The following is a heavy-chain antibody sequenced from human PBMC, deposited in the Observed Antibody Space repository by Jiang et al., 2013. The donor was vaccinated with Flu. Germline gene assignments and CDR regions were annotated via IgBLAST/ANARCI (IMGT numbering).Heavy chain of an antibody. Sequence: LEWVANIKQDGSEKYYVDSVKGRFTISRDNAKNSLYLQMNSLRAEDTAVYYCAREVRLGVAGDGMDVWGQGTTVTVSS. J-gene: IGHJ6*02. D-gene: IGHD2-15*01. CDR3: AREVRLGVAGDGMDV. V-gene: IGHV3-7*03. CDR2: IKQDGSEK.